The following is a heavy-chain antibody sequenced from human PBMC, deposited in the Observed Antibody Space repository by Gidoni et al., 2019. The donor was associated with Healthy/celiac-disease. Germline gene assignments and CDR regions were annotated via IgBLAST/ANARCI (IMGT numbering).Heavy chain of an antibody. CDR2: IYHSGST. D-gene: IGHD2-15*01. Sequence: QLQLQESGSGLVKPSQTLSLTCAVSGGSISSGGYSWSWIRQPPGKGLEWIGYIYHSGSTYYNPSLKSRVTISVDRSKNQFSLKLSSVTAADTAVYYCAREVAATPSNYFDYWGQGTLVTVSS. CDR3: AREVAATPSNYFDY. V-gene: IGHV4-30-2*01. J-gene: IGHJ4*02. CDR1: GGSISSGGYS.